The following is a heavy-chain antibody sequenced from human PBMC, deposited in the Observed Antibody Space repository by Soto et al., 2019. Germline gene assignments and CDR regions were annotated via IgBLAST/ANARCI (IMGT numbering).Heavy chain of an antibody. CDR2: IYYSGST. V-gene: IGHV4-39*01. CDR3: ARLDGRTYYYYYYMDV. J-gene: IGHJ6*03. CDR1: GGSISSSSYY. Sequence: SETLSLTCTVSGGSISSSSYYWGWIRQPPGKGLEWIGSIYYSGSTYYNPSLKSRVTISVATSKNQFSLKLSSVTAADTAVYYCARLDGRTYYYYYYMDVWGKGTTVTVSS. D-gene: IGHD1-1*01.